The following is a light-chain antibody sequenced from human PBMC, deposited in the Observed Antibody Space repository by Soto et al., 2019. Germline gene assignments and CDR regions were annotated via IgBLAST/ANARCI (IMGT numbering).Light chain of an antibody. CDR3: QQYSSSSYT. CDR1: QSVSSNY. J-gene: IGKJ2*01. Sequence: EIVLTQSPGTLSLSPGERATLSCRASQSVSSNYLAWYQQKPGEAPRLLIYGASSRATGIPARFSGSGSGTDFTLTISRLEPEDFAVYYCQQYSSSSYTFGQGTKLEIK. CDR2: GAS. V-gene: IGKV3-20*01.